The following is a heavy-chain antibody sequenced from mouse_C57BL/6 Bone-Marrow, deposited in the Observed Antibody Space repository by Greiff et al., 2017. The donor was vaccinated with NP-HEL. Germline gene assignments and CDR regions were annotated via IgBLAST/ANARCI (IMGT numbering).Heavy chain of an antibody. CDR2: IDPNSGGT. Sequence: QQSCKASGYTFTSYWMHWVKQRPGRGLEWIGRIDPNSGGTKYNEKFKSKATLTVDKPSSTAYMQLSSLTSEDSAVYYCARERLITTVVAPFDYWGQGTTLTVSS. V-gene: IGHV1-72*01. CDR1: GYTFTSYW. D-gene: IGHD1-1*01. J-gene: IGHJ2*01. CDR3: ARERLITTVVAPFDY.